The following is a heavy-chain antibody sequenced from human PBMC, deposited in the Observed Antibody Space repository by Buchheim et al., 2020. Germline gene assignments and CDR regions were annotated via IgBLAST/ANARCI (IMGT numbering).Heavy chain of an antibody. V-gene: IGHV4-30-2*01. J-gene: IGHJ6*02. CDR1: GGSISSGGYS. D-gene: IGHD2-8*01. Sequence: QLQLQESGSGLVKPSQTLSLTCAVSGGSISSGGYSWSWIRQPPGKGLEWIGYIYHSGSTYYNPSLKSRVTISVDRSKNQFSLQLSSVTAADTAVYYCARGRYCTNGVCYPESYYYYGMDVWGQGTT. CDR2: IYHSGST. CDR3: ARGRYCTNGVCYPESYYYYGMDV.